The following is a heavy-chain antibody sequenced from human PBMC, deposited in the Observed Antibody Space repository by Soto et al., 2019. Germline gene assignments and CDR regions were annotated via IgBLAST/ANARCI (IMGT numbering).Heavy chain of an antibody. CDR3: ARVRFLECNYYGMDV. J-gene: IGHJ6*02. D-gene: IGHD3-3*01. CDR2: ISSSGSTI. Sequence: PGGSLRLSCAASGFTFSSYEMNWVCQAPGKGLEWVSYISSSGSTIYYADSVKGRFTISRDNAKNSLYLQMNSLRAEDTAVYYCARVRFLECNYYGMDVWGQGTTVTVSS. V-gene: IGHV3-48*03. CDR1: GFTFSSYE.